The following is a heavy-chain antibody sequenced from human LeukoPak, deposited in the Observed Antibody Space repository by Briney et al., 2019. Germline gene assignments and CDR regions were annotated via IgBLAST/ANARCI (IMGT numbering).Heavy chain of an antibody. D-gene: IGHD3-22*01. CDR1: GGSISSYY. CDR3: ARPAYNYYDSSGLSPFSRLDI. J-gene: IGHJ3*02. Sequence: SETLSLTCTVSGGSISSYYWSWIRQPPGKGLEWIGYVYYSGSTNYNPSLKSRVTISVDTSKNQFSLKLSSVTAADTAVYYCARPAYNYYDSSGLSPFSRLDIWGQGTMVTVSS. V-gene: IGHV4-59*08. CDR2: VYYSGST.